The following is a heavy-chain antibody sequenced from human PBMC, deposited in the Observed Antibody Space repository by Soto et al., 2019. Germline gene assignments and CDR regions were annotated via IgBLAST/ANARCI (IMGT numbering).Heavy chain of an antibody. CDR2: LYNDERT. J-gene: IGHJ4*02. CDR1: GDSVSNHY. D-gene: IGHD4-17*01. CDR3: ARDRYGDPLWGQDDFDY. V-gene: IGHV4-4*07. Sequence: SETLSLTCTVSGDSVSNHYWNWIRQPAGQGLEWLGRLYNDERTNYNPSLKSRLTMSMDTSKNQFSLKLTSVTAADSAVYFCARDRYGDPLWGQDDFDYWGQGTLVTVSS.